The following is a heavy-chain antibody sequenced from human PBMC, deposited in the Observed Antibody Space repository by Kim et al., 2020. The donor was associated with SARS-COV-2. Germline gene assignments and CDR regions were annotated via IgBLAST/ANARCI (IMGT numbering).Heavy chain of an antibody. V-gene: IGHV3-7*03. CDR2: IQRDGSQK. CDR3: AIIDNGVDV. D-gene: IGHD1-26*01. CDR1: TFIFRSNL. Sequence: GGSLRLSCAASTFIFRSNLMTWVRQVPGEGLEWVANIQRDGSQKSYMDSVKGRFTISRDIAKTSLSLQMDSLRVEDTAIYYCAIIDNGVDVWGQGTTV. J-gene: IGHJ6*02.